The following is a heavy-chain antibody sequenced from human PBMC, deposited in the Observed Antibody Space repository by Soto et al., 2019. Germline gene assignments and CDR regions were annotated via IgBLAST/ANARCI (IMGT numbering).Heavy chain of an antibody. J-gene: IGHJ5*02. CDR3: ARTHIGERDYYDSSGYYRANWFDP. CDR1: GFSLSTSGMC. Sequence: SGPTLVNPTQTLTLTCTFSGFSLSTSGMCVSWIRQPPGKALEWLALIDWDDDKYYSTSLKTRLTISKDTSKNQVVLTMTNMDTVDTATYYCARTHIGERDYYDSSGYYRANWFDPGGQGPLVTVSS. CDR2: IDWDDDK. V-gene: IGHV2-70*01. D-gene: IGHD3-22*01.